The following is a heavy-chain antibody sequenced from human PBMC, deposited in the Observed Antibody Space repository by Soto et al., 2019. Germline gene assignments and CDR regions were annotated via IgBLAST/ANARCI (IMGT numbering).Heavy chain of an antibody. J-gene: IGHJ5*02. CDR3: ARPRFYSSSWFRRNWFDP. V-gene: IGHV4-34*01. D-gene: IGHD6-13*01. CDR2: INHSGST. CDR1: GGSFSGYY. Sequence: KPTETLSLTCAVYGGSFSGYYWSWIRQPPGKGLEWIGEINHSGSTNYNPSLKSRVTISVDTSKNQFSLKLSSVTAADTAVYYCARPRFYSSSWFRRNWFDPWGQGTLVTVSS.